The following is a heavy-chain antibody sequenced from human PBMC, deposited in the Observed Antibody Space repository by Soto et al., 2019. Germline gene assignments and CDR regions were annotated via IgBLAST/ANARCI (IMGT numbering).Heavy chain of an antibody. CDR3: AAFPSYGSGSYYSQPYCYYGMDV. D-gene: IGHD3-10*01. CDR2: IVVGSGNT. V-gene: IGHV1-58*01. J-gene: IGHJ6*02. CDR1: GFTFTSSA. Sequence: SVKVSCKASGFTFTSSAVQWVRQARGQRLEWIGWIVVGSGNTNYAQKFQERVTITRDMSTSTAYMELSSLRSEDTAVYYCAAFPSYGSGSYYSQPYCYYGMDVWGQGTTVTVSS.